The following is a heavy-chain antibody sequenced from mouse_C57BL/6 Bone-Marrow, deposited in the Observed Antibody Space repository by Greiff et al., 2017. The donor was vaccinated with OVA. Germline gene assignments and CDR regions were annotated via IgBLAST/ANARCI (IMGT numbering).Heavy chain of an antibody. CDR1: GFTFTDYY. D-gene: IGHD1-1*01. Sequence: EVKVEESGGGLVQPGGSLSLSCAASGFTFTDYYMSWVRQPPGKALEWLGFIRNKANGYTTEYSASVKGRFTISRDNSQSILYLQMNALRAEDSATYYCARSVAYAMDYWGQGTSVTVSS. J-gene: IGHJ4*01. CDR2: IRNKANGYTT. CDR3: ARSVAYAMDY. V-gene: IGHV7-3*01.